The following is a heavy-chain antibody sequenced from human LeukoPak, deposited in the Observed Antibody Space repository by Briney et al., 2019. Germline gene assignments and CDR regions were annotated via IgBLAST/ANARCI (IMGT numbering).Heavy chain of an antibody. CDR2: IIPIFGTA. Sequence: PEASVKVSCKASGGTFSSYAISWVRQAPGQGLEWMGGIIPIFGTANYAQKFQGRLTITTDESTSTAYMELSSLRSEDTAVYYCARQQLLANYFYYFMDGLGKGTTVTVSS. J-gene: IGHJ6*03. CDR3: ARQQLLANYFYYFMDG. CDR1: GGTFSSYA. D-gene: IGHD2-2*01. V-gene: IGHV1-69*05.